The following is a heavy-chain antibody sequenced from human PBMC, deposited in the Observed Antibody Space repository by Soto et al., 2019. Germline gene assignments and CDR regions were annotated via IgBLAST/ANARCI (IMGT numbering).Heavy chain of an antibody. CDR2: IYNGGNT. D-gene: IGHD3-22*01. V-gene: IGHV4-30-2*01. CDR1: GGSISSGDYS. Sequence: SETLSLTCAVSGGSISSGDYSWNWIRQPPGKGQEWIGYIYNGGNTYYNPSLQSRVTMSVDRSRNQFSLKLKSVTAADTAVYFCARVRREYDTSGPVDYWGQGTLVTVSS. CDR3: ARVRREYDTSGPVDY. J-gene: IGHJ4*02.